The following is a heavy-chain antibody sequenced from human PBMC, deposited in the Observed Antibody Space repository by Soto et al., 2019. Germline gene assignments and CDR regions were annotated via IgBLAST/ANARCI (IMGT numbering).Heavy chain of an antibody. CDR2: ISDDGSNK. D-gene: IGHD4-4*01. CDR1: GFNFRSYG. CDR3: ARVLGGMATVPFDY. Sequence: QVQLVESGGGVVQPGRSLRLSCAASGFNFRSYGMNWVRQAPGKGLEWVAVISDDGSNKYYADSVKGRFTISRDNSKNTLYLQMNSLRTEDTAVYYCARVLGGMATVPFDYWGQGALVTVSS. J-gene: IGHJ4*02. V-gene: IGHV3-30*03.